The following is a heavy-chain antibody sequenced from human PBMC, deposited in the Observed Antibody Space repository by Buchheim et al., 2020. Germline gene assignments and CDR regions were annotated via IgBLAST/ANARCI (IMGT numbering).Heavy chain of an antibody. D-gene: IGHD1-26*01. V-gene: IGHV3-23*01. CDR3: AKDRAVGLTTWYFDL. CDR2: INNSGGST. J-gene: IGHJ2*01. CDR1: GFTFSTYA. Sequence: EVQLLESGGGLVQPGGSLRLSCAASGFTFSTYAMAWVRQAPRKGLEWVSGINNSGGSTYYPDSVKGRFTISRDNSKNTLYLQMNSLRAEDTAVYYCAKDRAVGLTTWYFDLWGRGTL.